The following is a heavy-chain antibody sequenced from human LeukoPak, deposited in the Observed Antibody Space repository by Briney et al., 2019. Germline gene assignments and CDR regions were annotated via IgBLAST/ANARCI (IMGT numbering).Heavy chain of an antibody. CDR2: ISGRGGST. D-gene: IGHD2-8*01. CDR1: GFTFSNYA. J-gene: IGHJ6*02. Sequence: GGSLRLSCAASGFTFSNYAMSWVRQAPGKGLEWVSAISGRGGSTYYADSVKGRFTISRDNSKNTVYVQMNSLRAEDTAVYYCAKDRCTSGVCYEVDYHYGMDVWGQGTTVTVSS. V-gene: IGHV3-23*01. CDR3: AKDRCTSGVCYEVDYHYGMDV.